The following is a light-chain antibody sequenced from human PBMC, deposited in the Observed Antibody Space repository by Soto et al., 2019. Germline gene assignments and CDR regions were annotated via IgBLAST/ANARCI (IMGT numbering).Light chain of an antibody. CDR1: SGAVTSGHY. Sequence: QAVVTQEPSMTVSPGGTVTLTCGSSSGAVTSGHYPYWFQQKPGQAPRTLIYDTNNRHSWTPARFSGSLLGGKAALTLSGAQPKDEAVYYCSLFYSGTRRVFGPGTKVTVL. CDR2: DTN. CDR3: SLFYSGTRRV. V-gene: IGLV7-46*01. J-gene: IGLJ1*01.